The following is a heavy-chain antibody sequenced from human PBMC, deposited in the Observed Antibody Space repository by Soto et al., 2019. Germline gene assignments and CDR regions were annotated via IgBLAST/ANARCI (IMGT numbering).Heavy chain of an antibody. CDR3: AKYCSSTSCSGGFDY. J-gene: IGHJ4*02. CDR1: GFTFSSYA. Sequence: GSLRLSCAASGFTFSSYAMSWVRQAPGKGLEWVSAISGSGGSTYYADSVKGRFTISRDNSKNTLYLQMNSLRAEDTAVYYCAKYCSSTSCSGGFDYWGQGTLVTVSS. CDR2: ISGSGGST. V-gene: IGHV3-23*01. D-gene: IGHD2-2*01.